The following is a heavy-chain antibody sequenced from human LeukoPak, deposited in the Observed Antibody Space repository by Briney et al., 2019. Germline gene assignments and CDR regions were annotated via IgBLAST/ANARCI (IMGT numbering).Heavy chain of an antibody. J-gene: IGHJ4*02. CDR2: LSGAGLRT. Sequence: GGSLRLSCAAPGFTFKSFAMTWVRQAPGKGLEWVSSLSGAGLRTYYADSVKGRFTISRDNSKNTLYLHMNSLTGHDTAVYYCAKDRYGDYEYYFDYWGQGTLVTVSS. V-gene: IGHV3-23*01. D-gene: IGHD5-12*01. CDR1: GFTFKSFA. CDR3: AKDRYGDYEYYFDY.